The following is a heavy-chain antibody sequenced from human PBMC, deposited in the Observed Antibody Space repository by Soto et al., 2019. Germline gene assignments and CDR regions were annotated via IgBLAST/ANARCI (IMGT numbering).Heavy chain of an antibody. CDR2: ISHDGSNK. CDR1: GFSFSSYA. CDR3: ARDGFYSSGYYFTKENYYGMDV. D-gene: IGHD3-22*01. J-gene: IGHJ6*02. Sequence: GGSLRLSCAASGFSFSSYAMHWVRQAPGKGLEWVVIISHDGSNKHYADSVKGRFTISRDNSKRTVDLQMNSLRTEDTAVYFCARDGFYSSGYYFTKENYYGMDVWGQGTTVTVSS. V-gene: IGHV3-30-3*01.